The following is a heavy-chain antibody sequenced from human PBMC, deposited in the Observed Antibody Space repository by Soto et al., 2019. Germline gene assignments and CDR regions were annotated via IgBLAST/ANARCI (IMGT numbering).Heavy chain of an antibody. CDR1: GDSVSSNSAA. Sequence: SQTLSLTCAISGDSVSSNSAAWNWIRQSPSRGLEWLGRTYYRSKWYNDYAVSVKSRITINPDTSKNQFSLQLNSVTPEDTAVYYCARDERWVRGVITEYGFDPWGQGTLVTVSS. D-gene: IGHD3-10*01. CDR3: ARDERWVRGVITEYGFDP. J-gene: IGHJ5*02. V-gene: IGHV6-1*01. CDR2: TYYRSKWYN.